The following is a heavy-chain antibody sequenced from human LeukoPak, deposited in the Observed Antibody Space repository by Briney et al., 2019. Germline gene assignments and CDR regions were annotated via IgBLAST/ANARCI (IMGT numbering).Heavy chain of an antibody. D-gene: IGHD3-9*01. CDR1: GFTFSNYW. Sequence: PGGSLRLSCAASGFTFSNYWMSWVRQAPGKGLEWVANIRQDGNEKYYVGSVRGRFTISRDNAKNSLYLQMNSLRAEDTAVYYCARHYDILTGTFPYYWGQGILVTVSS. V-gene: IGHV3-7*03. CDR3: ARHYDILTGTFPYY. J-gene: IGHJ4*02. CDR2: IRQDGNEK.